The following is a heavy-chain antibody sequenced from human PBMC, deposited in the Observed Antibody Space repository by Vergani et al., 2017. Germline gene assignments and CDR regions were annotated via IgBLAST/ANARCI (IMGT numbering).Heavy chain of an antibody. V-gene: IGHV4-38-2*01. J-gene: IGHJ4*02. D-gene: IGHD3-22*01. CDR2: IYHSGST. CDR1: GYSISSGYY. Sequence: LVKPSETLSLTCAVSGYSISSGYYWGWIRQPPGKGLEWIGSIYHSGSTYYNPSLKSRVTISVDTSKNQFSLKLSSVTAADTAVYYCARVRVWDYYDSSGSSYFDYWGQGTLVTVSS. CDR3: ARVRVWDYYDSSGSSYFDY.